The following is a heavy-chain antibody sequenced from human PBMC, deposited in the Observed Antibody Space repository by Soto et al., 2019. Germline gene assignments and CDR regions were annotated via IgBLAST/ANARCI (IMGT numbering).Heavy chain of an antibody. V-gene: IGHV1-2*02. CDR3: ARGGEFCSTGSCNSSLGDAFDV. CDR2: ISPNNGAT. D-gene: IGHD2-15*01. Sequence: ASVKVSCKASGYTFSDYYMHWVRQAPGQGLECMGWISPNNGATNYAQKFQDRVTMTRDASITTAYMELSRLRSDDTAVYYRARGGEFCSTGSCNSSLGDAFDVWGQGTTVTVSS. J-gene: IGHJ3*01. CDR1: GYTFSDYY.